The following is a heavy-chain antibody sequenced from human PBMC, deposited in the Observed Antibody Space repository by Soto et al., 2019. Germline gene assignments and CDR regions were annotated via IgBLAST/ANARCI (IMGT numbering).Heavy chain of an antibody. CDR1: GFTFSSYG. J-gene: IGHJ1*01. CDR3: ARDTYYYDSSGYYPYGIFQH. V-gene: IGHV3-33*01. Sequence: QVQLVESGGGVVQPGRSLRLSCAASGFTFSSYGMHWVRQAPGKGLEWVAVIWYDGSNKYYADSVKGRFTISRDNSKNTLYLQMNSLRAEDTAVYYCARDTYYYDSSGYYPYGIFQHWGQGTLVTVSS. D-gene: IGHD3-22*01. CDR2: IWYDGSNK.